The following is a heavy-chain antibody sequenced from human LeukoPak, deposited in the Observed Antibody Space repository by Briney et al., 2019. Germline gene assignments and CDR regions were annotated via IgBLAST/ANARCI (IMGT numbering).Heavy chain of an antibody. V-gene: IGHV1-18*01. J-gene: IGHJ5*02. CDR3: ARAPYCGGDCSMGWFGP. CDR1: GYTFTSYG. Sequence: ASVKVSCKASGYTFTSYGISWVRQAPGQGLEWMGWISAYNGNTNYAQKLQGRVTMTTDTSTSTAYMELRSLRSDDTAVYYCARAPYCGGDCSMGWFGPWGQGTLVTVSS. CDR2: ISAYNGNT. D-gene: IGHD2-21*02.